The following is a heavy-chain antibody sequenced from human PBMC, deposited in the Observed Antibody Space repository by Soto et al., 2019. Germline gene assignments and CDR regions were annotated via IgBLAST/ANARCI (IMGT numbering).Heavy chain of an antibody. J-gene: IGHJ4*02. CDR2: ISGFGTYK. CDR1: GFSFSDEN. D-gene: IGHD3-22*01. CDR3: SRDPTLSMLVVVGVDDC. Sequence: EVQLVESGGGLVKPGGSLRLSCAASGFSFSDENMNWVRQAPGKGLEWFSSISGFGTYKNYADSVKGRFTISRDNDKNSGNLQMSSVRAEDTAVYYGSRDPTLSMLVVVGVDDCWGQGTLVTVSS. V-gene: IGHV3-21*02.